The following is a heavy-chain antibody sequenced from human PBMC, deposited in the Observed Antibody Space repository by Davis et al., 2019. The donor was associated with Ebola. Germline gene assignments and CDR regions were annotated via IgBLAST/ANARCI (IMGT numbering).Heavy chain of an antibody. J-gene: IGHJ6*04. CDR2: IWYDGSNK. CDR3: ARGSDIVVVGAANDYYGMDV. Sequence: GESLKISCAASGFTFSSYGMHWVRQAPGKGLEWVAVIWYDGSNKYYADSVKGRFTISRDNSKNTLYLQMNSLRAEDTAVYYCARGSDIVVVGAANDYYGMDVWGKGTTVTVSS. CDR1: GFTFSSYG. D-gene: IGHD2-15*01. V-gene: IGHV3-33*01.